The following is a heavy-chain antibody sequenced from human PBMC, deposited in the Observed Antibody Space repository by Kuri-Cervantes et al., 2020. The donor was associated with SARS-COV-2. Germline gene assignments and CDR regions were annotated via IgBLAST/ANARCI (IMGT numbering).Heavy chain of an antibody. Sequence: SVKVSCKASGGTFSSYAISWVRQAPGQGLEWMGGIIPIFGTANYAQKFQGRVTITADESTSTAYMELSRLRSDDTAVYYCARGSGVPAAMVWFDPWGQGTLVTVSS. V-gene: IGHV1-69*13. J-gene: IGHJ5*02. CDR2: IIPIFGTA. D-gene: IGHD2-2*01. CDR3: ARGSGVPAAMVWFDP. CDR1: GGTFSSYA.